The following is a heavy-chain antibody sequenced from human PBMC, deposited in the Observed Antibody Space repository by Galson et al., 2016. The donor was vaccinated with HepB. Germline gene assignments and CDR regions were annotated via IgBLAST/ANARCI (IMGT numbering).Heavy chain of an antibody. Sequence: PALVKPTQTLTLTCTFSGFSLTTSNMCVSWVRQPPGKALEWLELIDWDGDQYYSTSLMTRLSISMDSSKNQVVLRMTNMDPVDTATYYCARVVTPCGFDSWGQGTQVSITS. CDR1: GFSLTTSNMC. D-gene: IGHD6-6*01. V-gene: IGHV2-70*18. CDR2: IDWDGDQ. J-gene: IGHJ4*02. CDR3: ARVVTPCGFDS.